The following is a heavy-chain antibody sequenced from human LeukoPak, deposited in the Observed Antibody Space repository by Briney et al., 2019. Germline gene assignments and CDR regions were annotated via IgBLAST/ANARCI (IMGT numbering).Heavy chain of an antibody. Sequence: SETLSLTCTVSSGSISSGGYYWSWIRQHPGKGLEWIGYIYYSGSTYYNPSLKSRVTISLDTSENQFSLKLSSVTAADTAVYYCARVRRGSGSYQSYYFDYWGQGTLVTVSS. CDR1: SGSISSGGYY. CDR3: ARVRRGSGSYQSYYFDY. J-gene: IGHJ4*02. V-gene: IGHV4-31*03. CDR2: IYYSGST. D-gene: IGHD3-10*01.